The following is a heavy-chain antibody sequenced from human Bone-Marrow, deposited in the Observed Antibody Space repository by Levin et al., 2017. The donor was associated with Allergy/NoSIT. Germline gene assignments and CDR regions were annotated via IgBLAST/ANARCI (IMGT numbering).Heavy chain of an antibody. D-gene: IGHD2-15*01. J-gene: IGHJ4*02. CDR1: GGSISSYY. CDR2: IYYSGST. CDR3: AREVRGVVAATVKYYFDY. V-gene: IGHV4-59*01. Sequence: SETLSLTCTVSGGSISSYYWSWIRQPPGKGLEWIGYIYYSGSTNYNPSLKSRVTISVDTSKNQFSLKLSSVTAADTAVYYCAREVRGVVAATVKYYFDYWGQGTLVTVSS.